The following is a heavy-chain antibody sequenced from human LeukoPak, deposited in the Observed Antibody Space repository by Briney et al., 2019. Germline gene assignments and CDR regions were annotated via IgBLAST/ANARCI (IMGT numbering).Heavy chain of an antibody. CDR2: ISWNSGSI. D-gene: IGHD5-18*01. J-gene: IGHJ6*02. CDR3: AKGNRVQLWPNYYYYYGLDV. CDR1: GFTFDDYA. Sequence: PGRSLRLSCAASGFTFDDYAMHWVRQAPGKGLEWVSGISWNSGSIGYADSVKGRFTISRDNAKNSLYLQVNSLRIEDTALYYCAKGNRVQLWPNYYYYYGLDVWGQGTTVTVSS. V-gene: IGHV3-9*01.